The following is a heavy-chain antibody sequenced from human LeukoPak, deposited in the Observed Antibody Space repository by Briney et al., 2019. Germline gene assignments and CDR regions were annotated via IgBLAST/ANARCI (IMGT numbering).Heavy chain of an antibody. Sequence: PSMPLSLTSTDSAPPISRSFYNCAWIRQSPGKGLERFGSMSYSGNTYYNPSLKSRVSMSVDASNSQFSLRLRSVTAADTAIYYCARDRSPFYYYFMDVWGKGTTVSVSS. J-gene: IGHJ6*03. V-gene: IGHV4-39*02. D-gene: IGHD2-15*01. CDR2: MSYSGNT. CDR1: APPISRSFYN. CDR3: ARDRSPFYYYFMDV.